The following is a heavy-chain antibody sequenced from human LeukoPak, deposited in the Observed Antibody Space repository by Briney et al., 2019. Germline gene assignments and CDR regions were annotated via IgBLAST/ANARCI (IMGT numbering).Heavy chain of an antibody. CDR1: GFTFSYYP. J-gene: IGHJ3*02. CDR3: AKALGYCSGGSCYKFDAFDI. D-gene: IGHD2-15*01. CDR2: ISYDATNK. V-gene: IGHV3-30*04. Sequence: GGSLRLSCVASGFTFSYYPIHWVRQAPGRGLEWVAVISYDATNKEYADSVKGRFTISRDDSTNTVSLQMNGLRAEDTAVYYCAKALGYCSGGSCYKFDAFDIWGQGTMVTVSS.